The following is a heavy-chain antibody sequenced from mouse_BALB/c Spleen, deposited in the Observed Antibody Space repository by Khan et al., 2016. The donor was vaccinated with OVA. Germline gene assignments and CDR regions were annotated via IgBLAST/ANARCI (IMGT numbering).Heavy chain of an antibody. Sequence: VQLVESGPGLVAPSQSLSITCTASGFSLTSHGVHWVRQPPGKGLEWLGVIWAGGSTNYNSALMSRLSISKDSSKSQVFLKMNSLQTDDTAMYYCARNREPDYFDYWGQGTTLTVSS. CDR1: GFSLTSHG. J-gene: IGHJ2*01. CDR2: IWAGGST. V-gene: IGHV2-9*02. CDR3: ARNREPDYFDY.